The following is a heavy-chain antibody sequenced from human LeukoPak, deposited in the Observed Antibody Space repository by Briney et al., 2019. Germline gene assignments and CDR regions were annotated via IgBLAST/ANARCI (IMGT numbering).Heavy chain of an antibody. CDR2: VYYGRSP. V-gene: IGHV4-39*02. J-gene: IGHJ4*02. D-gene: IGHD6-25*01. CDR3: ARSSGTGTFSY. CDR1: GDSISRSTYY. Sequence: SETLSLTCTVSGDSISRSTYYWAWIRQPPGKGLEWIGSVYYGRSPYFNPSLGSRATISVDTSKNHFSLKMSSVTAADTAVYYCARSSGTGTFSYWGQGTLVTVSS.